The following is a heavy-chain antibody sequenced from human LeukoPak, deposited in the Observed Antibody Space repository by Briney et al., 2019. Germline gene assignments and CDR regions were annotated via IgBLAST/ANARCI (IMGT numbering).Heavy chain of an antibody. CDR3: ARLSGRWQLVFGY. D-gene: IGHD6-13*01. J-gene: IGHJ4*02. CDR1: GYTFTGYY. Sequence: GASVKVSCKASGYTFTGYYMHWVRQAPGQGLEWMGWINPNSGGTNYAQKFQGRVTMTRDTSISTAYMELSRLRSDDTAVYYCARLSGRWQLVFGYWGQGTLVTVSS. V-gene: IGHV1-2*02. CDR2: INPNSGGT.